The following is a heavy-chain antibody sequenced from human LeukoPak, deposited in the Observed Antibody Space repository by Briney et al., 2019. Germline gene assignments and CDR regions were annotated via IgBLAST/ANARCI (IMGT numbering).Heavy chain of an antibody. CDR2: INHSGST. D-gene: IGHD3-22*01. CDR3: ARGRYYYDSSGYLDY. Sequence: SETLSLTCAVYGGSFSGYYWGWIRQPPGKGLEWIGEINHSGSTNYNPSLKSRVTISVDTSKNQFSLKLSSVTAADTAVYYCARGRYYYDSSGYLDYWGQGTLVTVSS. V-gene: IGHV4-34*01. CDR1: GGSFSGYY. J-gene: IGHJ4*02.